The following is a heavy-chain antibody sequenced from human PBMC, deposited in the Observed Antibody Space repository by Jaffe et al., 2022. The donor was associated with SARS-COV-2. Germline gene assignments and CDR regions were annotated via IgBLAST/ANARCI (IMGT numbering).Heavy chain of an antibody. J-gene: IGHJ3*02. CDR1: GGSISSSSYY. CDR2: IYYSGST. D-gene: IGHD2-21*01. V-gene: IGHV4-39*01. CDR3: ARGRIYSSPNDAFDI. Sequence: QLQLQESGPGLVKPSETLSLTCTVSGGSISSSSYYWGWIRQPPGKGLEWIGSIYYSGSTYYNPSLKSRVTISVDTSKNQFSLKLSSVTAADTAVYYCARGRIYSSPNDAFDIWGQGTMVTVSS.